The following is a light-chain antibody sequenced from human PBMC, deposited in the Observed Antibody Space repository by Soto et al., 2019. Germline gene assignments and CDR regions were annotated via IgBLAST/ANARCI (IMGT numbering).Light chain of an antibody. CDR1: DNGSKP. V-gene: IGLV3-21*02. CDR2: DNS. CDR3: QVWDSSSDRLVV. J-gene: IGLJ2*01. Sequence: SYELTQPPSVSVAPGQTARITCGGSDNGSKPVHWYQQKPGQAPVLVGFDNSDRASGIPERLSGSNSGNTATLTISRVEAGDEADYYCQVWDSSSDRLVVFGGGTKLTVL.